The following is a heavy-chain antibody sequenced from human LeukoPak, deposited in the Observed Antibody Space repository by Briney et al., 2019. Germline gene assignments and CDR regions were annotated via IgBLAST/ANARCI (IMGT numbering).Heavy chain of an antibody. CDR1: GFIFSNSG. J-gene: IGHJ4*02. V-gene: IGHV3-30*02. Sequence: GGSLRLSCAASGFIFSNSGMHWARQAPGKGLEWVAFIRYDGSNKYYADSVKGRFTISRDNSKNTLYLQMNSLRAEDTAVYYCAKDFLYSSGWLPDYWGQGTLVTVSS. CDR2: IRYDGSNK. CDR3: AKDFLYSSGWLPDY. D-gene: IGHD5-12*01.